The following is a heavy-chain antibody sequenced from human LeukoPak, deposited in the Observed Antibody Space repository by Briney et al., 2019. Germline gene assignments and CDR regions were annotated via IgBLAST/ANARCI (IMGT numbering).Heavy chain of an antibody. CDR1: GYTFTSYG. Sequence: ATVNVSCKASGYTFTSYGISWVRQAPGQGLEWMGWISAYNGNTNYAQKLQGRVTMTTDTSTSTAYMELRSLRSDDTAVYYCARDMRFLEWLSRPIDYWGQGTLVTVSS. CDR2: ISAYNGNT. D-gene: IGHD3-3*01. V-gene: IGHV1-18*01. J-gene: IGHJ4*02. CDR3: ARDMRFLEWLSRPIDY.